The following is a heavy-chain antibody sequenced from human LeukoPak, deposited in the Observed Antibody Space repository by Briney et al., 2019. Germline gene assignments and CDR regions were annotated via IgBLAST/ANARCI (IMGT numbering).Heavy chain of an antibody. V-gene: IGHV3-30*02. Sequence: GGSLRLSRAASGFTFSSYGMHWVRQAPGKGLEWVAFIRYDGSNKYYADSVKGRFTISRDNSKNTLYLQMNSLRAEDTAVYYCAKDQIAAFDYWGQGTLVTVSS. CDR3: AKDQIAAFDY. CDR1: GFTFSSYG. CDR2: IRYDGSNK. D-gene: IGHD6-6*01. J-gene: IGHJ4*02.